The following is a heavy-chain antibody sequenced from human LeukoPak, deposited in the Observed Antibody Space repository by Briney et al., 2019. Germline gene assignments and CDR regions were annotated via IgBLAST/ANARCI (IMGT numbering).Heavy chain of an antibody. CDR1: GFTISSYG. J-gene: IGHJ3*02. V-gene: IGHV3-30*02. Sequence: GGSLRLSCAASGFTISSYGMHWVRQAPGKGLEWVAFIRYDGSNKYYADSVKGRFTISRDNSKNTLYLQMNSLRAEDTAVYYCAKGVWFGSAYLDAFDIWGQGTMVTVSS. CDR2: IRYDGSNK. CDR3: AKGVWFGSAYLDAFDI. D-gene: IGHD3-10*01.